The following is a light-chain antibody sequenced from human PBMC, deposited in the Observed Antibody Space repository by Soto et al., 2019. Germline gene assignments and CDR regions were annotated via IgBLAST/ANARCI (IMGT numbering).Light chain of an antibody. CDR1: SSNIGINY. CDR2: RNN. V-gene: IGLV1-47*01. Sequence: QSVLTQPPSASGTPGQRVTISCSGSSSNIGINYVYWYQQLLGPAPQLLIYRNNQQPSGVPGRFSGSKSGTSASLAISGLGYEDEADYYWAAWDDSLSGWVFGGGTKLTVL. CDR3: AAWDDSLSGWV. J-gene: IGLJ3*02.